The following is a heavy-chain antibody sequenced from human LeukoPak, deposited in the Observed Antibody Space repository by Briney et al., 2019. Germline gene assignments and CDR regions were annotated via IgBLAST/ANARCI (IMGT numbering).Heavy chain of an antibody. Sequence: PGGSLRLSCTVSGFTVSSNSMSWVRQAPGKGLEWVSSTTYCSHNLSLEDTQKGRLTMSRDNSKNTLYLQMNSLRAEDTAVYYCARGGPAAGRFDYWGQGTLVTVSS. D-gene: IGHD6-13*01. CDR1: GFTVSSNS. J-gene: IGHJ4*02. CDR3: ARGGPAAGRFDY. V-gene: IGHV3-53*01. CDR2: TYCSHNL.